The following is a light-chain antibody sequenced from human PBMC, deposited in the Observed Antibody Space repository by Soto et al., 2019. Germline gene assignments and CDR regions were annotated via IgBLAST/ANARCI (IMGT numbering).Light chain of an antibody. Sequence: QPVLTQSPSASASLGASVKLTCTLSSVHSSYAIAWHQQQPEKGPRYLMKLNSDGSHSKGDGIPDRFSGSSSGAERYLTISCLPSEDEADYYCQTWGTGTVVFGGGTKLTVL. CDR1: SVHSSYA. CDR3: QTWGTGTVV. CDR2: LNSDGSH. V-gene: IGLV4-69*01. J-gene: IGLJ2*01.